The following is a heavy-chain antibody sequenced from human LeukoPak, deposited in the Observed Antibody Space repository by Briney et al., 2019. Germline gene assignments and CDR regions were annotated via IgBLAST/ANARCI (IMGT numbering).Heavy chain of an antibody. D-gene: IGHD6-13*01. V-gene: IGHV3-23*01. CDR1: GFSFSTYA. J-gene: IGHJ3*01. CDR2: FSATDGST. Sequence: GGSLRLSCAASGFSFSTYAMTWVRQAPGKGLEWVSAFSATDGSTQYAESVKGRFTISKDSTTNTLFLQINSLRAEDTAVYYCARCQIAAAGTGAFDVWGQGTMVTVSS. CDR3: ARCQIAAAGTGAFDV.